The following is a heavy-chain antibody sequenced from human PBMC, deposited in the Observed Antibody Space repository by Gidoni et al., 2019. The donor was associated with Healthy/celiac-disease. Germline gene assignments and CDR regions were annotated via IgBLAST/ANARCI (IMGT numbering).Heavy chain of an antibody. D-gene: IGHD4-17*01. V-gene: IGHV3-15*01. CDR1: GFLFTNSW. CDR3: TTASTVVTRDYFDY. J-gene: IGHJ4*02. CDR2: IKSKTDGGTT. Sequence: EVQLVESVGGLVKPGGSLSLSCAASGFLFTNSWMSWVRQAPGKGLEWVGRIKSKTDGGTTDYAAPVKGRFTISRDDSKNTLYLQMNSVKTEDTAVYYCTTASTVVTRDYFDYWGQGTLVTVSS.